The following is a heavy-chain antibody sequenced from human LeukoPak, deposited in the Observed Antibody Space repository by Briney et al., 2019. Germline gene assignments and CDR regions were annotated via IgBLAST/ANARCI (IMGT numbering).Heavy chain of an antibody. CDR1: GFNVSSNY. CDR3: VTSTGQQFIPYDY. CDR2: IYGADAA. Sequence: GGSLRLSCAASGFNVSSNYMTWIRQAPGKGLEWVSLIYGADAAYYAESVRGRFMISRDNLKNTLFLQMSSLRVEDTAVYHCVTSTGQQFIPYDYWGQGTHVTVSS. J-gene: IGHJ4*02. V-gene: IGHV3-66*02. D-gene: IGHD6-13*01.